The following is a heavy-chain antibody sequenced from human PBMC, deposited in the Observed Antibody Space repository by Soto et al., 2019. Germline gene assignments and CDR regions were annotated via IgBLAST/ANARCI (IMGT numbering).Heavy chain of an antibody. CDR3: ARGRYASGGDYYDHAGFDL. CDR2: IYRVGST. Sequence: SDTRSLTCDVSVYSLASGYHWGLVRQTPGKGREWIGIIYRVGSTYYNPSLKSRVTISIDTSKNQFSLKLSSVTAADTAVYYCARGRYASGGDYYDHAGFDLWGQRTMLSVSS. V-gene: IGHV4-38-2*01. CDR1: VYSLASGYH. J-gene: IGHJ3*01. D-gene: IGHD3-22*01.